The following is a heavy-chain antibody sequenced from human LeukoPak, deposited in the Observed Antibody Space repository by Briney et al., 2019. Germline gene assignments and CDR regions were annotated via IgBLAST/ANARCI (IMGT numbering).Heavy chain of an antibody. V-gene: IGHV4-59*01. Sequence: PSESLSLTCAVSGGSISSYYWSWIRQPPGKGLEWIGYIYYSGSTNYNPSLKSRVTISVDTSKNQFSLKLNSVTAADTAVYYCARGLWFGELYFDYWGQGTLVTVSS. J-gene: IGHJ4*02. CDR3: ARGLWFGELYFDY. CDR1: GGSISSYY. D-gene: IGHD3-10*01. CDR2: IYYSGST.